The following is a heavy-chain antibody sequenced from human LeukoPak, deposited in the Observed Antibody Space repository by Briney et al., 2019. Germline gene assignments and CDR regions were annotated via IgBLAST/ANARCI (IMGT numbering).Heavy chain of an antibody. Sequence: ASVKVSCKASGYTFTVYYMHWVRQAPGQGLEWMGWINPNSGGTNYAQKFQGRVTMTRDTSISTAYMELSRLRSDDTAVYYCARREAAPRTLDYWGQGTLVTVSS. CDR1: GYTFTVYY. J-gene: IGHJ4*02. CDR2: INPNSGGT. V-gene: IGHV1-2*02. CDR3: ARREAAPRTLDY. D-gene: IGHD6-6*01.